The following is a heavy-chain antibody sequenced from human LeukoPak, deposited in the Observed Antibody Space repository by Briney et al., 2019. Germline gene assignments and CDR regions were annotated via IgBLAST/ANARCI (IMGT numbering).Heavy chain of an antibody. D-gene: IGHD5-24*01. Sequence: ASVKVSCKVSGYTLSQLSMHWVRQAPGKGLEWMGGPHPEDGETIYAQKFQGRVTMTEDTSTDTAYMELSSLRSEDTAVYYCSTDLQPYRDGYNRWGQGTLVSVSS. CDR3: STDLQPYRDGYNR. J-gene: IGHJ4*02. CDR2: PHPEDGET. V-gene: IGHV1-24*01. CDR1: GYTLSQLS.